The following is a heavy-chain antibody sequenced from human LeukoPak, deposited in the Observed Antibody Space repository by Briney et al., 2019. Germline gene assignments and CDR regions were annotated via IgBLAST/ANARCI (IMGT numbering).Heavy chain of an antibody. D-gene: IGHD3-3*01. Sequence: SLRLSCAASGFTFDDYAMHWVRQAPGKGLEWVSGISWNSGSIGYADSVKGRFTISRDNAENSLYLQMNSLRAEDTALYYCAKARTYYDFWSGPDMDVWGQGTTVTVSS. J-gene: IGHJ6*02. CDR2: ISWNSGSI. CDR1: GFTFDDYA. V-gene: IGHV3-9*01. CDR3: AKARTYYDFWSGPDMDV.